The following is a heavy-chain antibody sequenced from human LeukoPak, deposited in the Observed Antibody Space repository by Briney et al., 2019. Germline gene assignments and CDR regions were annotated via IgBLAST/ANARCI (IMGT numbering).Heavy chain of an antibody. V-gene: IGHV4-59*11. CDR2: IRYSGST. CDR3: ARVSLSGYCSGASCYFDY. D-gene: IGHD2-15*01. CDR1: GDSIRNHY. J-gene: IGHJ4*01. Sequence: PSETLSLTCTVSGDSIRNHYWSWIRQPPGKGLECIGVIRYSGSTNYNPSVKSRVTISVDTPKNQFSLKLNSVTAADTAVYFCARVSLSGYCSGASCYFDYWGHGTLVTVSS.